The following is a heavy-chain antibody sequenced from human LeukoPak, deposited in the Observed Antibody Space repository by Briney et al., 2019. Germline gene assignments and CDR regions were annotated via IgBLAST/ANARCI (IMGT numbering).Heavy chain of an antibody. CDR1: GYTFTGYY. V-gene: IGHV1-2*02. CDR2: INPNSGGT. J-gene: IGHJ4*02. Sequence: ASVKVSCKASGYTFTGYYIHWVRQAPGQGLEWMGWINPNSGGTNYAQKFQGRVTMTRDTSISTAYMELSRLRSDDTAVYYCASQRPRGYRWMIDYWGQGTLVTVSS. D-gene: IGHD5-12*01. CDR3: ASQRPRGYRWMIDY.